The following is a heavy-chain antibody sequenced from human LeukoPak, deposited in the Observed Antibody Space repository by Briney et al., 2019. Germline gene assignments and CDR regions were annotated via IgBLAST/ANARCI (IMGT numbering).Heavy chain of an antibody. J-gene: IGHJ4*02. CDR3: AKEGYCSGGSCYSPYYFDY. Sequence: GGSLRLSCAASGFPFSSYSMNWVRQAPGKGLEWVAFIRYDGSNKYYADSVKGRFTISRDNSKNTLYLQMNSLRAEDTAVYYCAKEGYCSGGSCYSPYYFDYWGQGTLVTVSS. CDR1: GFPFSSYS. CDR2: IRYDGSNK. D-gene: IGHD2-15*01. V-gene: IGHV3-30*02.